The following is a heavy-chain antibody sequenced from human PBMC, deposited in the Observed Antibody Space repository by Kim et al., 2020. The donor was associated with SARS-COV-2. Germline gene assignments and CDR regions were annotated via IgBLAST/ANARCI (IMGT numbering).Heavy chain of an antibody. CDR2: ISWNSGSI. D-gene: IGHD1-1*01. CDR1: GFTFDDYA. J-gene: IGHJ3*02. V-gene: IGHV3-9*01. CDR3: AKDIATGTTYFGPNAFDI. Sequence: GGSLRLSCAASGFTFDDYAMHWVRQAPGKGLEWVSGISWNSGSIGYADSVKGRFTISRDNAKNSLYLQMNSLRAEDTALYYCAKDIATGTTYFGPNAFDIWGQGTMVTVSS.